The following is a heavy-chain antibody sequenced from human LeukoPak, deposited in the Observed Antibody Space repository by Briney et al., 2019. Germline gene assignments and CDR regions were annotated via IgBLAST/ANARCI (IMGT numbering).Heavy chain of an antibody. CDR2: LSGSGSST. V-gene: IGHV3-23*01. CDR1: GFTFSSYA. Sequence: TGGSLRLSCAASGFTFSSYAMSWVRQAPGGGLEWVSALSGSGSSTYYADSVKGRFTISRDNSKNTLYLQMHSLRPEDTAVFYCVKTMVTFGGLIRTDAFDIWGQGTMVTVPS. J-gene: IGHJ3*02. D-gene: IGHD3-16*01. CDR3: VKTMVTFGGLIRTDAFDI.